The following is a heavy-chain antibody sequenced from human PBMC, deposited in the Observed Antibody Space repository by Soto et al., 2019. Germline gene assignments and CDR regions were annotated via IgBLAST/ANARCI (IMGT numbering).Heavy chain of an antibody. V-gene: IGHV3-64D*06. J-gene: IGHJ4*02. CDR2: ISTDGST. CDR3: VKPPGYYYDSTTYFSI. CDR1: GLAFSIYD. D-gene: IGHD3-22*01. Sequence: LSCHASGLAFSIYDIHWVRHAPGKGLKYLSFISTDGSTYYTGSVKGRFTISRDNSTNALYLRTISLRAEDTAVYYCVKPPGYYYDSTTYFSIWGQGT.